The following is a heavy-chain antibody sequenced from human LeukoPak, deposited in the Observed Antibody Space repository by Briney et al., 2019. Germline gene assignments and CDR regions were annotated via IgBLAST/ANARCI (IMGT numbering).Heavy chain of an antibody. CDR3: ARNAGCSSTSCSFDY. CDR2: IDWDDDK. D-gene: IGHD2-2*01. CDR1: GSSLSTNKMR. V-gene: IGHV2-70*04. J-gene: IGHJ4*02. Sequence: SGPALVNPTQTLTLTCTFSGSSLSTNKMRVSWIRQPPRKALEWLARIDWDDDKFYSTSLKTRLTISNDTSKNRLVLTMTNVDPADTAAYYGARNAGCSSTSCSFDYWGQGTLVTVSS.